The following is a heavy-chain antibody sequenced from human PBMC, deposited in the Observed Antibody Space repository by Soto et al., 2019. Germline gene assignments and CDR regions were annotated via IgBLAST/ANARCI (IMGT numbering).Heavy chain of an antibody. CDR1: GFTFSSYS. V-gene: IGHV3-21*01. CDR2: ISSSSSYI. J-gene: IGHJ4*02. Sequence: GGSLRLSCAASGFTFSSYSMNWVRQAPGKGLEWVSSISSSSSYIYYADSVKGRFTISRDNAKNSLYLQMNSLRAEDTAVYYCARGNEWELPNYFDYWGQGTLVTVSS. D-gene: IGHD1-26*01. CDR3: ARGNEWELPNYFDY.